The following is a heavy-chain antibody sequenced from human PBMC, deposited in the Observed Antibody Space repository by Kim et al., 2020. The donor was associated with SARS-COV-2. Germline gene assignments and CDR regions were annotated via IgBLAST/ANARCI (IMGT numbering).Heavy chain of an antibody. J-gene: IGHJ4*02. CDR3: ARSSLLDFDY. D-gene: IGHD3-16*02. V-gene: IGHV1-2*02. Sequence: GGTNYAQKFQGRVTMTRAPSISTVYLELTSLRSDDTAVYYCARSSLLDFDYWGQGTLVTVSS. CDR2: GGT.